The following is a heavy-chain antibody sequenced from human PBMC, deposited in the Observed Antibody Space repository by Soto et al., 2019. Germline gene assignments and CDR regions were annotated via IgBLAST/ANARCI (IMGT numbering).Heavy chain of an antibody. CDR1: GGSFSGYY. CDR3: ARGLAGRSSSWYDY. J-gene: IGHJ4*02. CDR2: INHSGTT. Sequence: SETLSLTCAVYGGSFSGYYWSWIRQPPGKGLEWIGEINHSGTTNYNPSLKSRVTVSVDTSKNQLSLKLSSVTAADTAVYYCARGLAGRSSSWYDYWGQGTLVTVSS. V-gene: IGHV4-34*01. D-gene: IGHD6-13*01.